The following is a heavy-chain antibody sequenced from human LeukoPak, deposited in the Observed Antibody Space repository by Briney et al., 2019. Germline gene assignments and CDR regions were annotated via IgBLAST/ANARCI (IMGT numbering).Heavy chain of an antibody. CDR3: ARAVMRYYYYMDV. CDR1: GGSINTNY. J-gene: IGHJ6*03. CDR2: IRSSGST. Sequence: SETLSLTCTVSGGSINTNYWSWIRQPPGKGLEWIGYIRSSGSTNYNPSLKSRVTISVDTSKNQFSLKLSSVTAADTAVYYCARAVMRYYYYMDVWGKGTTVTVSS. D-gene: IGHD3-16*01. V-gene: IGHV4-59*01.